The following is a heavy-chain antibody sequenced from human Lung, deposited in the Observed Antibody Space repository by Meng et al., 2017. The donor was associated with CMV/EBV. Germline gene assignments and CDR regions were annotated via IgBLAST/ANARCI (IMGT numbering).Heavy chain of an antibody. V-gene: IGHV1-18*01. CDR2: ISPYDGNT. Sequence: ASXXVSXKASGYTFTSYGIIWVRQAPGQGLEWMGWISPYDGNTNCAQTPQDRVTMTTDTPTSTVYMELRSLRSDDTAVYFCARERGYCGTTSCSYYFDYWXHGTXVTVSS. D-gene: IGHD2-2*01. J-gene: IGHJ4*01. CDR1: GYTFTSYG. CDR3: ARERGYCGTTSCSYYFDY.